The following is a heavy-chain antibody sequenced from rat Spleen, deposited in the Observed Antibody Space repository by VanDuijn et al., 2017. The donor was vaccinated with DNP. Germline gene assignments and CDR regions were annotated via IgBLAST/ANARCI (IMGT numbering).Heavy chain of an antibody. V-gene: IGHV5-7*01. CDR2: ISYDGSRT. Sequence: EVQLVESGGGLVQPGRSLKLSCAASGFTFSDYYMAWVRQAPSKGLEWVAYISYDGSRTYYRDSVKGRFTISRDNAKRTQYLQMDSLRSEDTATYYCVTHPSWFGYWGPGTLVTVSS. CDR1: GFTFSDYY. J-gene: IGHJ3*01. CDR3: VTHPSWFGY.